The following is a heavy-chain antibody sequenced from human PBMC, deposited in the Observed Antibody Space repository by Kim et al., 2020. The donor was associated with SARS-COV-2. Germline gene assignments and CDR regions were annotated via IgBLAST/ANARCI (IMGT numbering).Heavy chain of an antibody. Sequence: ASVKVSCKVSGYTLTELSMHWVRQAPGKGLEWMGGFDPEDGETIYAQKFQGRVTMTEDTSTDTAYMELSSLRSEDTAVYYCATARPPVDYDSSGYWAFDYCGQGALVTVSP. V-gene: IGHV1-24*01. J-gene: IGHJ4*02. D-gene: IGHD3-22*01. CDR2: FDPEDGET. CDR1: GYTLTELS. CDR3: ATARPPVDYDSSGYWAFDY.